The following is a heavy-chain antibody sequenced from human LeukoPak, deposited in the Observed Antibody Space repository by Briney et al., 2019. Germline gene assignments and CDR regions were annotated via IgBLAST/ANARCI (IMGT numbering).Heavy chain of an antibody. CDR1: GFTFSSYA. J-gene: IGHJ6*02. D-gene: IGHD2-15*01. CDR2: ISGSGGST. CDR3: AKSLGYCSGGSCSHYYYYGMDV. V-gene: IGHV3-23*01. Sequence: GGSLRLSCAASGFTFSSYAMSWVRQAPGKGLEWVSAISGSGGSTYYADSVKGRFIISRDNSKNTLYLQMNSLRAEDTAVYYCAKSLGYCSGGSCSHYYYYGMDVWGQGTTVTVSS.